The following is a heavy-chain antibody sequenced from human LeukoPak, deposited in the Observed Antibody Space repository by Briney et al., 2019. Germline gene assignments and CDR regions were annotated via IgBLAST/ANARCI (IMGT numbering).Heavy chain of an antibody. CDR2: IYYSGTT. J-gene: IGHJ4*02. Sequence: SETLSLTCTVSGGSISSGGYYWGWISHLPGKGLEWIGYIYYSGTTSYNPSLKSRLTISLDTSENQFSLKLSSVTAADTAVYYCARGSTGDKSNNWGQGTLVTVSS. CDR1: GGSISSGGYY. CDR3: ARGSTGDKSNN. V-gene: IGHV4-31*03. D-gene: IGHD7-27*01.